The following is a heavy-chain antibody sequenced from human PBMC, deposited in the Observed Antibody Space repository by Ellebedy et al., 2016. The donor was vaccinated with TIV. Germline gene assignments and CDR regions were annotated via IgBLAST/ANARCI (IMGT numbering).Heavy chain of an antibody. D-gene: IGHD4-17*01. J-gene: IGHJ6*02. CDR2: IYYSGST. CDR3: ATWYGDYYYYYGMDV. CDR1: GGSISSYY. V-gene: IGHV4-59*12. Sequence: SETLSLTXTVSGGSISSYYWSWIRQPPGKGLEWIGYIYYSGSTNYNPSLKSRVTISVDTSKNQFSLKLSSVTAADTAVYYCATWYGDYYYYYGMDVWGQGTTVTVSS.